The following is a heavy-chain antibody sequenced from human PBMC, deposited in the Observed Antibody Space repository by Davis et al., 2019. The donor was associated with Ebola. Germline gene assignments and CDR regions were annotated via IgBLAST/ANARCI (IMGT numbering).Heavy chain of an antibody. Sequence: ASVTVSCKASGYTFTSYAMHWVRQAPGQRLEWMGWINAGNGNTKYSQKFQGRVTITRDTSASTAYMELSSLRSEDTAVYYCARVQRVYSGYDQIYYYYGMDVWGQGTTVTVSS. CDR1: GYTFTSYA. J-gene: IGHJ6*02. V-gene: IGHV1-3*01. D-gene: IGHD5-12*01. CDR3: ARVQRVYSGYDQIYYYYGMDV. CDR2: INAGNGNT.